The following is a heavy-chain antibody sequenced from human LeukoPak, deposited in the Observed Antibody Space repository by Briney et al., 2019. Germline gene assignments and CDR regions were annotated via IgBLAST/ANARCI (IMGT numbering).Heavy chain of an antibody. V-gene: IGHV3-30*18. J-gene: IGHJ4*02. CDR3: AKDMPSSY. Sequence: GGPLRLSCAASGFTFSSYGMHWVRQAPGKGLEWVAVISYDGSNKYYADSVKGRFTISRDNSKNTLYLQMNSLRAEDTAVYYCAKDMPSSYWGQGTLVTVSS. D-gene: IGHD2-2*01. CDR1: GFTFSSYG. CDR2: ISYDGSNK.